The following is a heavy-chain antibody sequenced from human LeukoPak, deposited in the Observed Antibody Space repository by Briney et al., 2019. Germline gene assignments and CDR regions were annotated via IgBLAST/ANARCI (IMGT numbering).Heavy chain of an antibody. CDR1: GGSFSGYY. Sequence: SETLSLTCAVYGGSFSGYYWSWIRQPPGKGLEWIGEINHSGSTNYNPSLKSRVTISVDTSKNQFSLKLSSVTAADTAVYYCASDRRDYYDSSGYYYDFDYWGQGTLVTVSS. V-gene: IGHV4-34*01. D-gene: IGHD3-22*01. J-gene: IGHJ4*02. CDR2: INHSGST. CDR3: ASDRRDYYDSSGYYYDFDY.